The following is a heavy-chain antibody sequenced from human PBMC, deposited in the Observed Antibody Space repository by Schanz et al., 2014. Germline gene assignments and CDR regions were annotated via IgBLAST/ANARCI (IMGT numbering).Heavy chain of an antibody. D-gene: IGHD1-1*01. V-gene: IGHV3-30-3*01. CDR1: GFTFRSYA. Sequence: CTASGFTFRSYAMHWVRQAPGKGLEWVAAISFDGSKKNYADSVKGRFTISRDSSKDTLFLQVNSRRAEDKAVKYGAKGKLHNVWANCYDTGGEATIVNVSA. CDR2: ISFDGSKK. CDR3: AKGKLHNVWANCYDT. J-gene: IGHJ5*02.